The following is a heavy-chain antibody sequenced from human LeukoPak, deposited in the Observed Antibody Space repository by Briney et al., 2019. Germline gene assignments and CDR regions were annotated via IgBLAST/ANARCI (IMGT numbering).Heavy chain of an antibody. CDR1: GGTFSSYA. J-gene: IGHJ4*02. D-gene: IGHD4-23*01. V-gene: IGHV1-69*01. Sequence: GASVKVSCKASGGTFSSYAISWVRQAPGQGLEWMGGIIPIFGTANYAQKFRSRVTITADESTSTAYMELSSLRSEDTAVYYCARGPDYGGNSLWGQGTLVTVSS. CDR2: IIPIFGTA. CDR3: ARGPDYGGNSL.